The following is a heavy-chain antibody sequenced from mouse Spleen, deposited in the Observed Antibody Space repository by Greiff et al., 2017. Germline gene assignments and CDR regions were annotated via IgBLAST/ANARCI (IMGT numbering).Heavy chain of an antibody. V-gene: IGHV3-6*02. J-gene: IGHJ3*01. CDR3: ARYRLGLAY. Sequence: EVQLQQSGPGLVKPSQSLSLTCSVTGYSITSGYYWNWIRQFPGNKLEWMGYISYDGSNNYNPSLKNRISITRDTSKNQFFLKLNSVTTEDTATYYCARYRLGLAYWGQGTLVTVSA. CDR1: GYSITSGYY. D-gene: IGHD4-1*01. CDR2: ISYDGSN.